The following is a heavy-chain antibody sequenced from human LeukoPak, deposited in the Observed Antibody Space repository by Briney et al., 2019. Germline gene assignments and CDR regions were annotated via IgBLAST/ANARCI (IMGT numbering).Heavy chain of an antibody. J-gene: IGHJ6*02. D-gene: IGHD3-22*01. CDR1: GFTFSSYA. CDR3: AKSHYYDSTGYYYYYYGMDV. Sequence: GGSLRLSCAASGFTFSSYAMSWVRQAPGKGLEWVSGISGSGGSTYYADSVKGRFTISRDNSKNTLYLQMNSLGAEDTAVYYCAKSHYYDSTGYYYYYYGMDVWGQGTTVTVSS. V-gene: IGHV3-23*01. CDR2: ISGSGGST.